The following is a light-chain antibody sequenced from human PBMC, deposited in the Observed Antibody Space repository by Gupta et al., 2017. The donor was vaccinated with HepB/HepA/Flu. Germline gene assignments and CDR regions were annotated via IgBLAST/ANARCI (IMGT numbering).Light chain of an antibody. Sequence: DIQMTQYPSTLSASVGDRVTITCRASQSISTWLAWYQQKPGKAPKLLIYKASSLESGVPSRFSGSGSGTEFTLTISSLQPDDFATYYCQQYNNYLFTFGPGTKVDIK. CDR2: KAS. J-gene: IGKJ3*01. CDR3: QQYNNYLFT. CDR1: QSISTW. V-gene: IGKV1-5*03.